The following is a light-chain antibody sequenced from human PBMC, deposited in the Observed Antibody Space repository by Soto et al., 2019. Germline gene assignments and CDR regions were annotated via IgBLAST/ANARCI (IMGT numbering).Light chain of an antibody. CDR1: QGISNY. Sequence: DIQMTQSPSSLSASVGDRVTITCRASQGISNYLAWYQQKPGKVPKLLIYAASPLQSGVPSRFSGSRSGTDFTLTISSLQAEDVATYYCQKYNSAPLITFRQGTRLEIK. CDR3: QKYNSAPLIT. V-gene: IGKV1-27*01. J-gene: IGKJ5*01. CDR2: AAS.